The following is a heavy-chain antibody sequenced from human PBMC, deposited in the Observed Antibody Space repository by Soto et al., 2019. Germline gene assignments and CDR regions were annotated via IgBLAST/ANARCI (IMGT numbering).Heavy chain of an antibody. D-gene: IGHD1-26*01. CDR2: TYYSGET. J-gene: IGHJ4*02. CDR1: GGSISSGGYY. CDR3: GRSRVGASNASDF. Sequence: SETLSLTCTVSGGSISSGGYYWGRVRQDPGQGLEWIGYTYYSGETFYNPSISRRITISSDKTNQQSFRRLTSVAAEDAAVYYFGRSRVGASNASDFWGQGTLVTVSS. V-gene: IGHV4-31*03.